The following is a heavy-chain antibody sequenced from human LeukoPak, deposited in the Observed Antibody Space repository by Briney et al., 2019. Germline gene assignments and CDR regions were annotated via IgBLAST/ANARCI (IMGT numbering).Heavy chain of an antibody. Sequence: ASVKVSCKASGYTFTGYYMHWVRQAPGQGLEWMGWINPNSGGTNYAQKFQGRVTMTRDTSISTADMELSRLRSDDTAVYYCARDIMGIAAAAPVYYFDYWGQGTLVTVSS. J-gene: IGHJ4*02. CDR3: ARDIMGIAAAAPVYYFDY. D-gene: IGHD6-13*01. V-gene: IGHV1-2*02. CDR2: INPNSGGT. CDR1: GYTFTGYY.